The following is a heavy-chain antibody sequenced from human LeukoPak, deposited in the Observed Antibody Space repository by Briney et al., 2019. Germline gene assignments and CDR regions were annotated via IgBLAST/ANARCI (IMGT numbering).Heavy chain of an antibody. Sequence: ASVKVSCKASGYTFTGYYMHWVRQAPGEGLEWMGWINPDSGGTNYARKFQGRVTMTRDTSISTAYMELSRPRSDDTAVYYCARDTTSSGWSGFFDHWGQGTLVTVSS. V-gene: IGHV1-2*02. J-gene: IGHJ5*02. CDR2: INPDSGGT. CDR3: ARDTTSSGWSGFFDH. CDR1: GYTFTGYY. D-gene: IGHD6-19*01.